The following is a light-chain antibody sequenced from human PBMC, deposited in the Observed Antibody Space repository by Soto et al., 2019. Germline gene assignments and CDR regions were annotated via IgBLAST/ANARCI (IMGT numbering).Light chain of an antibody. CDR1: QSVTSNY. J-gene: IGKJ1*01. Sequence: VRTQSPSPLSVSPGEGATLSCRASQSVTSNYLAWYQQKPGKAPRLLIHGISNRATGVPDRFSGSGSGTDFTLTISRLEPEDFAVYYCQQYTAWPLTFGQGTKVDIK. CDR3: QQYTAWPLT. V-gene: IGKV3-20*01. CDR2: GIS.